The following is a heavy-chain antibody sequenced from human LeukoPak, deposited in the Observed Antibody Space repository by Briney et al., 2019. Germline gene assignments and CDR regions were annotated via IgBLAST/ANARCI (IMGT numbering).Heavy chain of an antibody. J-gene: IGHJ5*02. V-gene: IGHV1-18*01. CDR1: GYTFTSYG. CDR3: ARCYDFWSGAPFDP. CDR2: ISAYNGNT. Sequence: ASVKVSCKASGYTFTSYGISWVQQAPGQGLEWMGWISAYNGNTNYAQKLQGRVTMTTDTSTSTAYMELRSLRSDDTAVYYCARCYDFWSGAPFDPWGQGTLVTVSS. D-gene: IGHD3-3*01.